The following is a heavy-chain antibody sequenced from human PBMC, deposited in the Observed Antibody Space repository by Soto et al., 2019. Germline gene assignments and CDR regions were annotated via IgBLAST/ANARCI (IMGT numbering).Heavy chain of an antibody. CDR2: IRSKANSYAT. CDR3: TRHRDQNAFDI. Sequence: GGSLRLSCAASGFTFSGSAMHWVRQASGKGLEWVGRIRSKANSYATAYAASVKGRFTISRDDSKNTAYLQMNSLKTEDTAVYYCTRHRDQNAFDIWGQGTMVTVSS. J-gene: IGHJ3*02. CDR1: GFTFSGSA. V-gene: IGHV3-73*01.